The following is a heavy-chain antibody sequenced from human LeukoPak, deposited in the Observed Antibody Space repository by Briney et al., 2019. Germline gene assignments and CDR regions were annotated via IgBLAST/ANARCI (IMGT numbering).Heavy chain of an antibody. CDR3: ATAFSPADYDYVWGSCRYDY. J-gene: IGHJ4*02. CDR2: FDPEDGET. V-gene: IGHV1-24*01. Sequence: ASVKVSCKVSGYTLTELSMHWVRQAPGKGLEWMGGFDPEDGETIYAQKFQGRVTMTEDTSTDTAYMELSSLRSEDTAVYYCATAFSPADYDYVWGSCRYDYWGQGTLVTVSS. CDR1: GYTLTELS. D-gene: IGHD3-16*02.